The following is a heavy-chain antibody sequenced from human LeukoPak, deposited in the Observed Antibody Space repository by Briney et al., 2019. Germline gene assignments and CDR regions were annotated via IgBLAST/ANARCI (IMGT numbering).Heavy chain of an antibody. Sequence: ASVNVSCTVSGYTLTELSMHWVRQAPGKGLEWMEGFDPEDGETIYAQKFQGRVTMTEDTSTDTAYMELSSLRSEDTAVYYCATDTGGSYYDFDYWGQGTLVTVSS. J-gene: IGHJ4*02. D-gene: IGHD1-26*01. CDR2: FDPEDGET. CDR3: ATDTGGSYYDFDY. V-gene: IGHV1-24*01. CDR1: GYTLTELS.